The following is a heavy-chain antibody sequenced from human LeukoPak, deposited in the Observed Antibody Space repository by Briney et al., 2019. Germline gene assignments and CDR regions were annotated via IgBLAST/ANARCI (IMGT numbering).Heavy chain of an antibody. CDR2: ISYDGSNK. J-gene: IGHJ4*02. D-gene: IGHD1-26*01. CDR1: GFTFSSYA. CDR3: ARECRARSYRSYYFDY. V-gene: IGHV3-30-3*01. Sequence: PGGSLRLSCAASGFTFSSYAMHWVRQAPGKGLEWVAVISYDGSNKYYADSVKGRFTNSRDNSKNTLYLQMNSLRAEDTAVYYCARECRARSYRSYYFDYWGQGTLVTVSS.